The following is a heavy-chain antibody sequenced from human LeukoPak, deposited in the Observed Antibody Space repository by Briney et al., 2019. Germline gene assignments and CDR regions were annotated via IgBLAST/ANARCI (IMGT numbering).Heavy chain of an antibody. Sequence: GGSLRLSCAASGFTFSSYAMSWVRQAPGKGLEWVSAISGSGGSTYYADSVKGRFTISRDNSKNTLYLQMNSLRAEDTAVYYCAKDSSYYYDSSGIFDYWGQGTLVIVSS. V-gene: IGHV3-23*01. CDR2: ISGSGGST. D-gene: IGHD3-22*01. J-gene: IGHJ4*02. CDR1: GFTFSSYA. CDR3: AKDSSYYYDSSGIFDY.